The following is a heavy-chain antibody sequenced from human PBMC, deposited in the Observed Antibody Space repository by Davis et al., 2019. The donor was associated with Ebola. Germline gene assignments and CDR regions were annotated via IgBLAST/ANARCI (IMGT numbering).Heavy chain of an antibody. CDR2: IYPADSQT. J-gene: IGHJ5*02. V-gene: IGHV5-51*01. D-gene: IGHD4-11*01. Sequence: GESLKISCTGSGYSFPNYWIGWVRQMPGKGLEWMGIIYPADSQTTYSPPFEGQVTISADKSTSTAFLQWSSLKASDTAMYYCARSTVGGKSGRWFDPWGQGTLVTVSS. CDR1: GYSFPNYW. CDR3: ARSTVGGKSGRWFDP.